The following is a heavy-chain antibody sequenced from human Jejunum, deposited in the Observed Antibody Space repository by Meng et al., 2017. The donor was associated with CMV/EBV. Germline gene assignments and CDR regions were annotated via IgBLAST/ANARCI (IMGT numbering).Heavy chain of an antibody. J-gene: IGHJ4*02. CDR2: IDHLRRT. Sequence: QVHLQQWGAGLLKPSGTPSLTCTLSGGSFSAYTWSWIRQAPGKGLEWIAEIDHLRRTNFNPSLKSRVSISRDTSRDQFSLRLNSVTAADTAVYYCATADEYAIKYWGQGTLVTVSS. CDR1: GGSFSAYT. V-gene: IGHV4-34*01. D-gene: IGHD5-12*01. CDR3: ATADEYAIKY.